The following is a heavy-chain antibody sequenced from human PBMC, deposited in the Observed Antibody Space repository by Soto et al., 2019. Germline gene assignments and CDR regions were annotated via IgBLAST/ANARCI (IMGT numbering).Heavy chain of an antibody. D-gene: IGHD2-2*01. CDR1: GFTVSSNY. J-gene: IGHJ4*02. CDR2: IYSGGST. V-gene: IGHV3-53*04. Sequence: GGSLRLSCAASGFTVSSNYMSWVRQAPGKGLEWVSVIYSGGSTYYADSVKGRFTISRHNSKNTLYLQMNSLRAEDTAVYYCARDGRSTSWTNTFDYWGQGTLVTVSS. CDR3: ARDGRSTSWTNTFDY.